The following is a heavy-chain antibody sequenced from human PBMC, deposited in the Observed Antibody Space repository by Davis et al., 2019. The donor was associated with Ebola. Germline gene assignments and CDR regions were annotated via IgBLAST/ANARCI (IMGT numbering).Heavy chain of an antibody. CDR3: ARVSGPADKLNWFDP. V-gene: IGHV4-31*03. Sequence: PSETLSLTCTVSGGSISSGGYYWSWIRQHPGKGLEWIGYIYYSGSTYYNPSLKSRVTISVDTSKNQFSLKLSSVTAADTAVYYCARVSGPADKLNWFDPWGQGTLVTVSS. D-gene: IGHD2-2*01. CDR1: GGSISSGGYY. J-gene: IGHJ5*02. CDR2: IYYSGST.